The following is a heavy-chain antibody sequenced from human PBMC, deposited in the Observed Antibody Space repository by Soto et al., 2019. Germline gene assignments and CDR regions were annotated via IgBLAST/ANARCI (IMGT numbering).Heavy chain of an antibody. V-gene: IGHV1-69*12. Sequence: QVQLVQSGAEVKKPGSSVKVSCKTSGGTISNYAISWVRQAPGQGLEWMGGIIPLFGTTNYAQKFQGRVNITAEESKRTAYMELSRLGSEDTAVYYCARGGFWSGYYSWFDPWGQGTLVTVSS. J-gene: IGHJ5*02. CDR2: IIPLFGTT. CDR1: GGTISNYA. D-gene: IGHD3-3*01. CDR3: ARGGFWSGYYSWFDP.